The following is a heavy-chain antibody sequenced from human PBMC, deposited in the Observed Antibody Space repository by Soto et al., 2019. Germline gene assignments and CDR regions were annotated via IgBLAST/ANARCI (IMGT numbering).Heavy chain of an antibody. CDR3: ALTGAHVPGQYCHH. J-gene: IGHJ1*01. D-gene: IGHD4-17*01. V-gene: IGHV3-53*01. CDR2: IYIGGST. Sequence: WGSLRLSCAASGFTVSSNYMTWVRQAPGKGLEWVSVIYIGGSTYYADSVKGRFTISRDNSKNTLYLQMNSLRAEDTAVYYCALTGAHVPGQYCHHWGEHTLVTISS. CDR1: GFTVSSNY.